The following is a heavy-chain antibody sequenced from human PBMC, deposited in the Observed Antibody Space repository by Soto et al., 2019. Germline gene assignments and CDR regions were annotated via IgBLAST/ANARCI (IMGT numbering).Heavy chain of an antibody. V-gene: IGHV5-10-1*01. CDR3: ARRYCSSTSCLIDAFDS. Sequence: GESLKISCKGSVDSFTSYCISWLRQMPGKGLEWRGRIDPGDSYTNYSPSFQGHVTISADKSISTAYLQWSSLKASDTAMYYCARRYCSSTSCLIDAFDSWGQGTMVTVSS. D-gene: IGHD2-2*01. J-gene: IGHJ3*02. CDR2: IDPGDSYT. CDR1: VDSFTSYC.